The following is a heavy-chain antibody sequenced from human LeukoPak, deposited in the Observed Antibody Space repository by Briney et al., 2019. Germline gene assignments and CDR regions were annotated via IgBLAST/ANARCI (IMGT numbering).Heavy chain of an antibody. Sequence: GGSLRLSCAASGFTFSSYGMSWVRQAPGKGLEYVSAIRSNGGSTYYAESVKGRFTIPRDNSKNTLYLQMSSLRTEDTAIYYCVRDWGYDYWGQGTLVTVSS. CDR3: VRDWGYDY. V-gene: IGHV3-64D*09. D-gene: IGHD7-27*01. CDR2: IRSNGGST. CDR1: GFTFSSYG. J-gene: IGHJ4*02.